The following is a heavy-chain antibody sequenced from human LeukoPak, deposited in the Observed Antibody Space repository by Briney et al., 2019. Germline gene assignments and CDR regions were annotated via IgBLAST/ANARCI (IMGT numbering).Heavy chain of an antibody. CDR3: AKDPRIAVAANWFDP. D-gene: IGHD6-19*01. J-gene: IGHJ5*02. V-gene: IGHV3-23*01. CDR1: GFTFSSYA. Sequence: GGSLRLSCAASGFTFSSYAMSWVRQAPGKGLEWVSAISGSGGSTYYADSVKGRFTISRDNSKNTLYLQMNSLRAEDTAVYYCAKDPRIAVAANWFDPWGQGNLVTVSS. CDR2: ISGSGGST.